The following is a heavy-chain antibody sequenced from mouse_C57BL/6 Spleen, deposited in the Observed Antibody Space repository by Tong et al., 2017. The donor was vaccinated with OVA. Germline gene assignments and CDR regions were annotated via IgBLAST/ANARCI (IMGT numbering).Heavy chain of an antibody. CDR1: GFTFSSYA. J-gene: IGHJ2*01. CDR3: ARHGGYFDY. CDR2: ISSGGSYT. Sequence: EVQLQESGGGLVKPGGSLKLSCAASGFTFSSYAMSWVRQTPEKRLEWVATISSGGSYTYYPDSVKGRFTISRDNAKNTLYLQMSSLKSEDTAMYYCARHGGYFDYWGQGTTLTVSS. V-gene: IGHV5-9-3*01.